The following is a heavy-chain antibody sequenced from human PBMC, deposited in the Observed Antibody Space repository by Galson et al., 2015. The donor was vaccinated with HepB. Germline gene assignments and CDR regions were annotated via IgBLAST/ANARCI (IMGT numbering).Heavy chain of an antibody. CDR2: IHTGGNT. D-gene: IGHD5-24*01. V-gene: IGHV3-53*01. J-gene: IGHJ4*02. Sequence: SLRLSCAASGFTVSRNYMNWVRQAPGKGLEWVSVIHTGGNTYYADSVKGRFTVSRDDSKNTLYLQMTSLRAEDTAVYYCARDVVAGDGYPLRSFDYLGQGALVTVSS. CDR3: ARDVVAGDGYPLRSFDY. CDR1: GFTVSRNY.